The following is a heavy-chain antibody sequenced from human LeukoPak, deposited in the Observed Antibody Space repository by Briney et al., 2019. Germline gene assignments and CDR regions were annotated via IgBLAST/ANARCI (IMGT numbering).Heavy chain of an antibody. CDR3: ARTPIYYFDNSGYYN. CDR2: IYYSGST. D-gene: IGHD3-22*01. V-gene: IGHV4-59*01. Sequence: PSETLSLTCTDSGGSISSYYWSWIRQTPGKGLEWIGYIYYSGSTNYNPSLKSRVTISVDTSKNQFSLKLSSVTAADTAVYYCARTPIYYFDNSGYYNWGQGTLVTVSS. J-gene: IGHJ4*02. CDR1: GGSISSYY.